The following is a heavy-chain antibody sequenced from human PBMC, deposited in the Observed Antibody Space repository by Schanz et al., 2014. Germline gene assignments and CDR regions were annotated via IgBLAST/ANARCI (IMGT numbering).Heavy chain of an antibody. CDR3: ARGNNFDYGGAVFNCYYFYMDV. CDR1: GGSFSGYY. Sequence: QVQLQQWGAGLLKPSETLSLTCGVFGGSFSGYYWSWIRQPPGKGLEWIGEIYHTESTNYNPSLKSKVTISVATSKNQVSLKLSSVTAADTAVYYCARGNNFDYGGAVFNCYYFYMDVWGKGTTVTVSS. D-gene: IGHD4-17*01. CDR2: IYHTEST. V-gene: IGHV4-34*01. J-gene: IGHJ6*03.